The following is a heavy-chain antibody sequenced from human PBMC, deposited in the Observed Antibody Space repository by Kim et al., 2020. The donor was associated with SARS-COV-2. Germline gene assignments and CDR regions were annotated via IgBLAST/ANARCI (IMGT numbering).Heavy chain of an antibody. V-gene: IGHV7-4-1*02. CDR2: INTNTGNP. Sequence: ASVKVSCKSSGYPFSTHAMNWVRLAPGQGLEWMGWINTNTGNPTYAQGFTGRFVFSLDTSVSTTYLQISSLKTEDTAIYYCTRSSPRWFDPWGQVTQFTV. J-gene: IGHJ5*02. CDR3: TRSSPRWFDP. CDR1: GYPFSTHA.